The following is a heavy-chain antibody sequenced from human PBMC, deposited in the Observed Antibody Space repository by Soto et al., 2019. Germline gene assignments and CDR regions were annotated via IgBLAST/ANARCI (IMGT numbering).Heavy chain of an antibody. CDR2: IYYSGST. V-gene: IGHV4-59*01. CDR3: ARHSGSKGPSRAYYYYYMDV. D-gene: IGHD3-10*01. Sequence: PSETLSLTCTVSGGSISSYYWSWIRQPPGKGLEWIGYIYYSGSTNYNPSLKSRVTISVDTSKNQFSLKLSSVTAADTAVYYCARHSGSKGPSRAYYYYYMDVWGKGTTVTVSS. CDR1: GGSISSYY. J-gene: IGHJ6*03.